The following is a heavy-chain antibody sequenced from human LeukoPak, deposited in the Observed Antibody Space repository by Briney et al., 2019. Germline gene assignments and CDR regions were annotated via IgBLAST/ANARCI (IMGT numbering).Heavy chain of an antibody. CDR1: EFRFGSYA. Sequence: GGSLRLSCAASEFRFGSYAMSWVRQAPRKGPERVANIHQDGVDKDYVDSVAGRFTISRDNAKNSVYLEMNNLRVEDTAVYYCARDSTGWQANAYDVWGQGTMVTVSS. CDR3: ARDSTGWQANAYDV. D-gene: IGHD2-8*02. J-gene: IGHJ3*01. V-gene: IGHV3-7*01. CDR2: IHQDGVDK.